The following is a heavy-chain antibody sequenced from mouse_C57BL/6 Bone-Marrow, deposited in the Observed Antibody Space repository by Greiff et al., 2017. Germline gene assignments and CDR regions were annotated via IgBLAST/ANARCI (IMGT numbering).Heavy chain of an antibody. J-gene: IGHJ3*01. Sequence: QVQLQQSGAELARPGASVKLSCKASGYTFTSYGISWVKQRTGQGLEWIGEIYPRSGSTYYNEKFKGKATLTADKSSSTAYMELRSLTSEDSAVYFCAREYYGGRFAYWGQGTLVTVSA. D-gene: IGHD1-1*01. CDR3: AREYYGGRFAY. CDR2: IYPRSGST. CDR1: GYTFTSYG. V-gene: IGHV1-81*01.